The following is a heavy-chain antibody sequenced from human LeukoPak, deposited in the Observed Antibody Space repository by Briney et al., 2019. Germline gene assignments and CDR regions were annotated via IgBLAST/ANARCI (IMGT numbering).Heavy chain of an antibody. Sequence: GEALKISCKGSGYNFTSYWIGWVRQMPGKGLEWMGIIYPGDSDTRYSPSFQGQVTISADKSISTAYLQWSSLKASDTAMYYCATSPNHYYFDYWGQGTLVTVSS. CDR3: ATSPNHYYFDY. V-gene: IGHV5-51*01. J-gene: IGHJ4*02. CDR2: IYPGDSDT. CDR1: GYNFTSYW. D-gene: IGHD2-8*01.